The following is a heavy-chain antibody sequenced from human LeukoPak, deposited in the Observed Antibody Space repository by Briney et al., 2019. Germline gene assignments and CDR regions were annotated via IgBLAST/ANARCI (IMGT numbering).Heavy chain of an antibody. V-gene: IGHV3-74*01. CDR3: AREEYSGYDLGYFDY. Sequence: GGSPRLSCAASGFTFSSYWMHWVRQAPGKGLVWVSRINSDGSSTSYADSVKGRFTISRDNAKNTLYLQMNSLRAEDTAVYYCAREEYSGYDLGYFDYWGQGTLVTVSS. CDR1: GFTFSSYW. D-gene: IGHD5-12*01. CDR2: INSDGSST. J-gene: IGHJ4*02.